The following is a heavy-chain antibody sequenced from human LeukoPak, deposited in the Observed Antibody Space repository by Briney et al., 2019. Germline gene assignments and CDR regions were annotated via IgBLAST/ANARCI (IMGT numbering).Heavy chain of an antibody. Sequence: GGSLRLSCAASGFTFSGSWMSWARQAPGKGLEWVASINQDGGEKYSLDSVKGRFTISRDNTKSSLYLQMNSLRAEDTAMYYCARYRHLYYWGQGTLVTVS. V-gene: IGHV3-7*01. D-gene: IGHD3-16*01. CDR1: GFTFSGSW. J-gene: IGHJ4*02. CDR3: ARYRHLYY. CDR2: INQDGGEK.